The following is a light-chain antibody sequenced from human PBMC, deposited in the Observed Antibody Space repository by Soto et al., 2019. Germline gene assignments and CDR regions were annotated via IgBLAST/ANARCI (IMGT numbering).Light chain of an antibody. J-gene: IGLJ2*01. CDR2: DVF. CDR1: NSEVGGYDY. V-gene: IGLV2-14*01. CDR3: CSYTDNATPV. Sequence: QSALTQPASVSGSLGQSVTISCTGSNSEVGGYDYVSWFQQHPGKAPQLIIFDVFNRPSGVSSRFSGSKSGYTASLTISVLQAEDEADYYCCSYTDNATPVFGGGTKVTVL.